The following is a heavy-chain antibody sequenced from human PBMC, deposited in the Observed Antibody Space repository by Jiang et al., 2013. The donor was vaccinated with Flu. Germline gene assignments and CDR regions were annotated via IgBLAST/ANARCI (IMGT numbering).Heavy chain of an antibody. D-gene: IGHD6-6*01. Sequence: GSGLVKPSETLSLTCAVSGYSISSGYYWGWIRQPPGKGLEWIGSIYHSGSTYYNPSLKSRVTISVDTSKNQFSLKLSSVTAADTAVYYCARSRIAARGDYFDYWGQGTLVTVSS. V-gene: IGHV4-38-2*01. J-gene: IGHJ4*02. CDR2: IYHSGST. CDR1: GYSISSGYY. CDR3: ARSRIAARGDYFDY.